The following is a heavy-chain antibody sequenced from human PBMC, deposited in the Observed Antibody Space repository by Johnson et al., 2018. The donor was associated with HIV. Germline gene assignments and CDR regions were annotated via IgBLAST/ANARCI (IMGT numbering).Heavy chain of an antibody. CDR3: ARLPSGYNRDTFNI. D-gene: IGHD5-18*01. Sequence: VQLVESGGGVVRPGGSLRLSCAASGFTFDDYYMTWVRQAPGKGLEWVSGISWNSGSIGYADSVKGRFTISRDNAKNILYLQMNSLRAEDTATYYCARLPSGYNRDTFNIWGQGTMVTVSS. V-gene: IGHV3-20*04. CDR2: ISWNSGSI. CDR1: GFTFDDYY. J-gene: IGHJ3*02.